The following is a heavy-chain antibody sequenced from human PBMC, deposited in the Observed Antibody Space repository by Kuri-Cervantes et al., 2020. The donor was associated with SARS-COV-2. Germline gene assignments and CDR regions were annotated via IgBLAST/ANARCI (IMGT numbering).Heavy chain of an antibody. Sequence: GSLRLSCTVSGGSISSSSYYWGWIRQPPGKGLEWIGSIYYSGSTYYNPSLKSRVTISVDTSKNQFSLKLSSVTAADTAVYYCATHDLWSGSTFDYWGQGTLVTVSS. J-gene: IGHJ4*02. CDR3: ATHDLWSGSTFDY. CDR1: GGSISSSSYY. V-gene: IGHV4-39*01. CDR2: IYYSGST. D-gene: IGHD3-3*01.